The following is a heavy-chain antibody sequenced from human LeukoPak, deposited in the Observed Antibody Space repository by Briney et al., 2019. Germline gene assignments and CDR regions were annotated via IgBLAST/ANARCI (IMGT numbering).Heavy chain of an antibody. Sequence: PGGSLRLSCAASGFTFSSYGMHWVRQAPGKGLEWVAFIRYDGSNKYYADSVKGRFAISRDNAKNSLYLQMNSLRAEDTAVYYCARGRVEYSSSSLWYYYYMDVWGKGTTVTVSS. D-gene: IGHD6-6*01. CDR2: IRYDGSNK. J-gene: IGHJ6*03. CDR3: ARGRVEYSSSSLWYYYYMDV. CDR1: GFTFSSYG. V-gene: IGHV3-30*02.